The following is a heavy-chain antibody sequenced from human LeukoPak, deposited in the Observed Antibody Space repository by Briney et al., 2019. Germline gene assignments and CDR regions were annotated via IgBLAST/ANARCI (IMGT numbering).Heavy chain of an antibody. CDR1: GGSFSGYY. J-gene: IGHJ5*02. D-gene: IGHD2-2*02. CDR3: ARGEGYCSSSSCYNHWFDP. Sequence: SETLSLTCAVYGGSFSGYYWSWIRQPPGKGLEWIGEISHTGSTNYNPSLKSRVTISVDTSKNQFSLKLSSVTAADTAVYYCARGEGYCSSSSCYNHWFDPWGQGTLVTVSS. CDR2: ISHTGST. V-gene: IGHV4-34*01.